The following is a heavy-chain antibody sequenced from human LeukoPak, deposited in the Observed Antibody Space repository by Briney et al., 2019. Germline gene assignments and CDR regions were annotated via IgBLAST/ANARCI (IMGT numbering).Heavy chain of an antibody. D-gene: IGHD6-6*01. J-gene: IGHJ5*01. V-gene: IGHV3-23*01. CDR3: AKDKGDYTSSSSSYNWFDS. Sequence: GGSLRLSCAASGFTFSSYAMSWVRQAPGKRPEWVSAISGSGGSTYYPDSVRGRFTISRDNPKSTLYLQISSLRAEDTALYYCAKDKGDYTSSSSSYNWFDSWGQGTLVTVSS. CDR2: ISGSGGST. CDR1: GFTFSSYA.